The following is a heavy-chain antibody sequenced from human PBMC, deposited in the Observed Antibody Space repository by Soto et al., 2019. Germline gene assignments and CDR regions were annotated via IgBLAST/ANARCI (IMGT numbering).Heavy chain of an antibody. J-gene: IGHJ4*02. Sequence: GGSLRLSCAASGFTFDDYTMHWVRQAPGKGLEWVSLISWDGGSTYYADSVKGRFTISRDNSKNSLYLQMNSLRTEDTALYYCAKDMGYYDSSGYYNGFDYWGQGTLVTVSS. D-gene: IGHD3-22*01. CDR1: GFTFDDYT. CDR2: ISWDGGST. CDR3: AKDMGYYDSSGYYNGFDY. V-gene: IGHV3-43*01.